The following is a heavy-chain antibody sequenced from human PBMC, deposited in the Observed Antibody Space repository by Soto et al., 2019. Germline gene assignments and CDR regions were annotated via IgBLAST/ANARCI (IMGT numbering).Heavy chain of an antibody. CDR3: AREHSSGWYYY. CDR1: GGTFSSYT. D-gene: IGHD6-19*01. V-gene: IGHV1-69*04. CDR2: IIPILGIA. J-gene: IGHJ4*02. Sequence: ASVKVSCKASGGTFSSYTISWVRQAPGQGLEWMGRIIPILGIANYAQKFQGRVTITADKSTSTAYMELSSLRSEDTAVYYCAREHSSGWYYYWGQGTLVTVSS.